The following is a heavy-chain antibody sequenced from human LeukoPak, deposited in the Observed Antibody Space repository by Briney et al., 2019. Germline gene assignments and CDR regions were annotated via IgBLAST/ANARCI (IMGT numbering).Heavy chain of an antibody. CDR3: ARALEMAESIDY. Sequence: GSLRLSCAASGFTFNTYAMSWVRQPPGKGLEWIGSIYYSGSTYYNPSLKSRVTISVDTSKNQFSLKLSSVTAADTAVYYCARALEMAESIDYWGQGTLVTVSS. CDR2: IYYSGST. J-gene: IGHJ4*02. V-gene: IGHV4-39*01. D-gene: IGHD5-24*01. CDR1: GFTFNTYA.